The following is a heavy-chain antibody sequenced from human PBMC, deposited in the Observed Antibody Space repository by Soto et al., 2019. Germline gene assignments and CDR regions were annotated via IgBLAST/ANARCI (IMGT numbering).Heavy chain of an antibody. D-gene: IGHD1-1*01. CDR3: ATENMERGGLFDN. CDR1: GFTFSRHA. CDR2: ISGSGSKT. J-gene: IGHJ4*02. V-gene: IGHV3-23*01. Sequence: EVQLLESGGSLVQPGGSLRLSCAASGFTFSRHAMSWVRQAPGKGLEWVSAISGSGSKTYYADSVKGRFTISRDNSKNMQYLQMNSQRAEYTAVYYCATENMERGGLFDNWGQGTLVTVSS.